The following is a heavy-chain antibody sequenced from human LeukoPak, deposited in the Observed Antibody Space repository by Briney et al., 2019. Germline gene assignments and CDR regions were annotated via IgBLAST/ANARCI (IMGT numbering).Heavy chain of an antibody. V-gene: IGHV3-48*01. CDR3: ARDAMGSGSQNY. CDR1: GFTFSNYN. Sequence: GGSLRLSCAASGFTFSNYNMNWVRQAPGKGLEWVSGISWNSGTIGYADSVKGRFTISRDNSKNTLYLQMNNLRVEDTALYYCARDAMGSGSQNYWGQGTLVIVSS. CDR2: ISWNSGTI. D-gene: IGHD3-10*01. J-gene: IGHJ4*02.